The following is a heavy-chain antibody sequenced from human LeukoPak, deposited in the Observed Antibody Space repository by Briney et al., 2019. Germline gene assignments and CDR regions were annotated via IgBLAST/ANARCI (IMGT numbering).Heavy chain of an antibody. CDR3: QRHIRMTTSGVSSYPVDV. CDR2: VYNSVTT. CDR1: GGSIGSFY. D-gene: IGHD1-1*01. Sequence: SETLSLTCTVSGGSIGSFYWSWLRQPPEKGLEWIAYVYNSVTTNYNPSLKSRLTISADTSKNQFSLSLTSVTATDTAVYYCQRHIRMTTSGVSSYPVDVWGQGTTVTVSS. V-gene: IGHV4-59*08. J-gene: IGHJ6*02.